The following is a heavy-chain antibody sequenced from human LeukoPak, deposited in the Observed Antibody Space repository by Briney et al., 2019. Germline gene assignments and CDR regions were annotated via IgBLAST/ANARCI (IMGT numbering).Heavy chain of an antibody. D-gene: IGHD6-19*01. CDR1: GGSLSTYY. CDR2: IYNSGST. J-gene: IGHJ3*01. CDR3: ARHITVSYDAFNL. Sequence: SETLSLTCTVSGGSLSTYYWSWIRQPPGKGLEWIGYIYNSGSTNYSPSLRSRVTISVDTSKTQFSLKLTSVTAADTAVYYCARHITVSYDAFNLWGRGTMVTVSS. V-gene: IGHV4-59*08.